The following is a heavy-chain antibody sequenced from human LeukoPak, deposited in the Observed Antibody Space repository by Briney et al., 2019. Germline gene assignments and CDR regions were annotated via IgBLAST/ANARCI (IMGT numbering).Heavy chain of an antibody. CDR1: GYTFTGYW. V-gene: IGHV1-46*01. CDR3: AKATVAGTGNFDY. CDR2: ISPSGGST. Sequence: ASVKVSCKASGYTFTGYWMHWVRQAPGQGPEWTGVISPSGGSTIYAQKFKGRVTLTRDMSTSTDYLELSSLRSEDTAVYYCAKATVAGTGNFDYWGQGTLVTVSS. D-gene: IGHD6-19*01. J-gene: IGHJ4*02.